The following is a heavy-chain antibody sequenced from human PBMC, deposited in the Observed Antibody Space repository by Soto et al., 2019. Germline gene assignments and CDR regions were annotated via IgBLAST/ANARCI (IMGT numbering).Heavy chain of an antibody. J-gene: IGHJ4*02. V-gene: IGHV3-53*01. D-gene: IGHD3-10*01. CDR1: GVSVSSNY. CDR3: ARYYGAGSYFFDH. Sequence: EVQLVESGGGLIHPGGSLRLSCVGSGVSVSSNYMAWVRQAPGKRLEWVAVMYSDGRTYYADSVKGRFTISRDDSKNKLYFQMNRLRAEDTAVYYCARYYGAGSYFFDHWGQGALVTVSS. CDR2: MYSDGRT.